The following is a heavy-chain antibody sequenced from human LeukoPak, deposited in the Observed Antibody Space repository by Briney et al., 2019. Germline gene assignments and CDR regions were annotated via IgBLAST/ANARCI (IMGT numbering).Heavy chain of an antibody. V-gene: IGHV3-30*02. CDR1: GFTFINYG. CDR3: ARDHDWDYMDV. J-gene: IGHJ6*03. Sequence: PGGSLRLSCAASGFTFINYGMHWVRQAPGKGLEWVAFIQYSGNNKYYADSVKGRFTISRDNSKNSLYLQMNSLRAEDTAVYHCARDHDWDYMDVWGKGTTVTVSS. D-gene: IGHD3-9*01. CDR2: IQYSGNNK.